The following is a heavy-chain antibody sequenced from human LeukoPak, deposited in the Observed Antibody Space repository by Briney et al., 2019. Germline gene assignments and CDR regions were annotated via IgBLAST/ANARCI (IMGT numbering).Heavy chain of an antibody. V-gene: IGHV3-7*03. J-gene: IGHJ6*03. D-gene: IGHD5-18*01. Sequence: GGSLRLSCVVSGFTFSTYWMGWVRQAPGKGLECVATIKQDGSVKNYGDSVQGRFTISRDNAKNSLYLQMNSLRAEDTAVYYCARGYSYGYEHYYYMDVWGKGTTVTVSS. CDR3: ARGYSYGYEHYYYMDV. CDR2: IKQDGSVK. CDR1: GFTFSTYW.